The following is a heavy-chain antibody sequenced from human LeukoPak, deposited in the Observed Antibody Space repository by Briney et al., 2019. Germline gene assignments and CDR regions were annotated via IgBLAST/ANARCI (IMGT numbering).Heavy chain of an antibody. J-gene: IGHJ6*03. V-gene: IGHV3-7*01. CDR1: GFTFSSYW. Sequence: GGSLRLSCAASGFTFSSYWMSWVRQAPGKGLEWVANIKQDGSEKYYVDSVKGRFTISRDNAKNSLYLQMNSLRAEDTAVYYCARGIAVADLYYYYMDVWGKGTTVTISS. CDR2: IKQDGSEK. D-gene: IGHD6-19*01. CDR3: ARGIAVADLYYYYMDV.